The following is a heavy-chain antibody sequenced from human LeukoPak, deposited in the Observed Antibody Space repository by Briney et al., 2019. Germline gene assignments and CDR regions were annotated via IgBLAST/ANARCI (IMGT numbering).Heavy chain of an antibody. Sequence: PGGSLRLSCAASGFTFSSYSMNWVRQAPGKGLEWVSAISGSGGSTYYADSVKGRFTISRDNSKNTLYLQMNSLRAEDTAVYYCAKDRALAAYDFWSGYYDYDYWGQGTLVTVSS. CDR3: AKDRALAAYDFWSGYYDYDY. D-gene: IGHD3-3*01. CDR2: ISGSGGST. V-gene: IGHV3-23*01. CDR1: GFTFSSYS. J-gene: IGHJ4*02.